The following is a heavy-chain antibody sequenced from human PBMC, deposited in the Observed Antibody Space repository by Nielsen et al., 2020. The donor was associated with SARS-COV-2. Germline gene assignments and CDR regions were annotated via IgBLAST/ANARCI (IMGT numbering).Heavy chain of an antibody. D-gene: IGHD3-10*01. J-gene: IGHJ6*02. CDR3: AREGELLWFGERLNPLYGMDV. CDR2: INPNSGGT. V-gene: IGHV1-2*06. Sequence: ASVKVSCKASGYTFTGYYMHWVRQAPGQGLEWMGRINPNSGGTNYAQKFQGRVTMTRDTSISTAYMELSRLRSDDTAVYYCAREGELLWFGERLNPLYGMDVWGQGTTVTVSS. CDR1: GYTFTGYY.